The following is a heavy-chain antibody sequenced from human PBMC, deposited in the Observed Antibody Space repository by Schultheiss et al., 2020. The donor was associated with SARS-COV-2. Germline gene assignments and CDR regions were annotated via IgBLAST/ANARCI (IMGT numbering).Heavy chain of an antibody. J-gene: IGHJ4*02. CDR3: ARVGGITIFGVVTNYFDY. D-gene: IGHD3-3*01. Sequence: SETLSLTCTVSGGSISSGGYYWSWIRQHPGKGLEWIGYIYYSGNTYYNPSLKSRVTISVDTSKNQFSLKLSSVTAADTAVYYCARVGGITIFGVVTNYFDYWGQGTLVTVSS. V-gene: IGHV4-31*03. CDR2: IYYSGNT. CDR1: GGSISSGGYY.